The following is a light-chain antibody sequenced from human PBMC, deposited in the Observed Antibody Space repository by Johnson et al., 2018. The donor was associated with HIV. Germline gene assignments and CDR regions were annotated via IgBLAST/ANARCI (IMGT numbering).Light chain of an antibody. J-gene: IGLJ1*01. Sequence: QSVLTQPPSVSAAPGQKVTISCSGSSSNIGNNYVSWYQQLPGTAPKLLIYENNKRPSGIPDRFSGSTSGTSATLGITVLQTGDEADYYCGTWDSSLISNVFGPGTKVTVL. CDR2: ENN. CDR3: GTWDSSLISNV. V-gene: IGLV1-51*02. CDR1: SSNIGNNY.